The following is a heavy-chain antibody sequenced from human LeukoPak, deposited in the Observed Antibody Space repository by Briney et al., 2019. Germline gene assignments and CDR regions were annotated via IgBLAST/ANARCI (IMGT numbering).Heavy chain of an antibody. J-gene: IGHJ4*02. V-gene: IGHV3-48*03. Sequence: PGGSLRLSCAASGFTFSSYEMNWVRQAPGKGLEWVSYISSSGSTIYYADSVKGRFTISRDNAKNSLYLQMNSLRAEDTAVYYCERDRHKYNYDSGGYPPYWGQGTLVTVSS. CDR2: ISSSGSTI. CDR1: GFTFSSYE. CDR3: ERDRHKYNYDSGGYPPY. D-gene: IGHD3-22*01.